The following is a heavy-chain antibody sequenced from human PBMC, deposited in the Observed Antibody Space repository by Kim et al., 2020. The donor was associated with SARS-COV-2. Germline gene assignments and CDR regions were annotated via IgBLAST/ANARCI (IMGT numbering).Heavy chain of an antibody. CDR1: GFTFSSYA. V-gene: IGHV3-23*01. Sequence: GGSLRLSCAASGFTFSSYAMSWVRQAPGKGLEWVSAISGSGGSTYYADSVKGRFTISRDNSKNTLYLQMNSLRAEDTAVYYCAKSREYYYDSSGYAPWGSYNWFGPWGQGTLVTVSS. CDR2: ISGSGGST. CDR3: AKSREYYYDSSGYAPWGSYNWFGP. J-gene: IGHJ5*02. D-gene: IGHD3-22*01.